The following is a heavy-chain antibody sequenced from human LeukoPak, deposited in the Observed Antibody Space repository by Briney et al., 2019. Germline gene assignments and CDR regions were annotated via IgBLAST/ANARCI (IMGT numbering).Heavy chain of an antibody. CDR3: ARGGIRFDP. Sequence: SSETLSLTCTVSGGSISSYYWSWIRQPPGKGLEWIGYIYYSGSTNYNPSLKSRVTISVDTSKNQFSLKLSSVTAADTAVYYCARGGIRFDPWGQGTLVTVSS. D-gene: IGHD2-15*01. J-gene: IGHJ5*02. CDR2: IYYSGST. CDR1: GGSISSYY. V-gene: IGHV4-59*01.